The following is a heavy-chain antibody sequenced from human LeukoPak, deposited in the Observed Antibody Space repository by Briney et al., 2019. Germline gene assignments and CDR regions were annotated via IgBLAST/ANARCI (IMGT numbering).Heavy chain of an antibody. V-gene: IGHV4-39*07. CDR1: GFTFSSYW. CDR3: ARVSVAFGVVELYYMDV. D-gene: IGHD3-3*01. Sequence: GSLRLSCAASGFTFSSYWMSWVRQPPGKGLEWIGSIYYSGSTYYNPSLKSRVTISVDTSKNQFSLKLSSVTAADTAVYYCARVSVAFGVVELYYMDVWGKGTTVTVSS. CDR2: IYYSGST. J-gene: IGHJ6*03.